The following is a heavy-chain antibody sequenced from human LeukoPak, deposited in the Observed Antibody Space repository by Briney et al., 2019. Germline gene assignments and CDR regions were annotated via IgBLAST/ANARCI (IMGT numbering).Heavy chain of an antibody. CDR3: AKDRFVVGATIWEDYFDY. CDR1: GFTFSSYA. CDR2: ISGSGGST. D-gene: IGHD1-26*01. V-gene: IGHV3-23*01. Sequence: PGGSLRLSCAASGFTFSSYAMSWVRQAPGKGLEWVSAISGSGGSTYYADSVKGRFTISRDNSKNTLYLQMNSLRAEDTAVYYCAKDRFVVGATIWEDYFDYWGQGTLVTVSS. J-gene: IGHJ4*02.